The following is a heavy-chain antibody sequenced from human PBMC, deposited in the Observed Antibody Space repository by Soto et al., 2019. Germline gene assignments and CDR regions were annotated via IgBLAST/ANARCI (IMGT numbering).Heavy chain of an antibody. Sequence: QVQLVQSGAAVKKPGSAVKVSCKDSGGTFSSNAISWVRQSPGQGLEWMGGLVPLFGTPTSAPKFQGRVTVIADESTSTAYMELSSLRSADTAVYYCARGLRGYGDPKFMGYFDLWCRGTLVTVSS. D-gene: IGHD4-17*01. CDR3: ARGLRGYGDPKFMGYFDL. CDR2: LVPLFGTP. CDR1: GGTFSSNA. J-gene: IGHJ2*01. V-gene: IGHV1-69*01.